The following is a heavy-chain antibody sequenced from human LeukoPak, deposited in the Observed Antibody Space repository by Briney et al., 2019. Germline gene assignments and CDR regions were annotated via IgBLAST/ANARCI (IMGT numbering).Heavy chain of an antibody. Sequence: GGSLRLSCAASGFTSSNYWMTWVRQAPGKGLEWVAIIKQDGSEKYYVDSVKGRFTISRDNAKNSLYLQMNSLRAEDTAVYYCAREGIWGSGWYGAFDIWGQGTMVTVSS. CDR1: GFTSSNYW. CDR3: AREGIWGSGWYGAFDI. CDR2: IKQDGSEK. J-gene: IGHJ3*02. D-gene: IGHD6-19*01. V-gene: IGHV3-7*03.